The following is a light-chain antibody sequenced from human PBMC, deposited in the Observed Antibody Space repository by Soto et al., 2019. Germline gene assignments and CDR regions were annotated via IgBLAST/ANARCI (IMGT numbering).Light chain of an antibody. Sequence: QAVLTQPASVSGSPGQSITISCTGTSSDIGYYNYVSWYQQYPGKAPKLIIYEVSNRPSGVSNRFSGSKSANTASLTISGLQAEDEADYHCSSYKTGSTVVFGTGTKLTVL. CDR2: EVS. V-gene: IGLV2-14*01. CDR3: SSYKTGSTVV. J-gene: IGLJ1*01. CDR1: SSDIGYYNY.